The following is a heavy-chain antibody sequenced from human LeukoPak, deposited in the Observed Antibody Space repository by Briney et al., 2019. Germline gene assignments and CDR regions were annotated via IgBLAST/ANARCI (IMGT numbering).Heavy chain of an antibody. CDR1: GFTFSSYA. D-gene: IGHD2-2*01. CDR2: ISYDGSNK. V-gene: IGHV3-30-3*01. J-gene: IGHJ4*02. CDR3: ARGPGMRAIFDY. Sequence: PGGSLRLSCAASGFTFSSYAMHWVRQAPGKGLEWVAVISYDGSNKYYADSVRGRFTISRDNAKNSLYLQINSLRAEDTAVYYCARGPGMRAIFDYWGQGTLVTVSS.